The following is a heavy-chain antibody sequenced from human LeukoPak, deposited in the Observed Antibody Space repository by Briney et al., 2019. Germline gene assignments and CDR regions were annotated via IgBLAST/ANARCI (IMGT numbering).Heavy chain of an antibody. CDR3: ARVRNLRNIAAAPSDY. CDR2: ISSSSSYI. CDR1: GFTFSSYS. V-gene: IGHV3-21*01. J-gene: IGHJ4*02. D-gene: IGHD6-13*01. Sequence: GGSLRLSCAASGFTFSSYSMNWVRQAPGKGLEWVSSISSSSSYIYYADSVKGRFTISRDNAKNSLYLQMNSLRAEDTAVYYCARVRNLRNIAAAPSDYWGQGTLVTVSS.